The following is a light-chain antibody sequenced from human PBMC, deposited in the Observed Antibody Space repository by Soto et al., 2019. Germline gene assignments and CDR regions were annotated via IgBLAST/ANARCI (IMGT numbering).Light chain of an antibody. CDR2: DGN. Sequence: QSALAQPRSVSGSPGQLLTIPCTGTSRDVDDYRYVSWYQQYPGKAPKLVIYDGNKRPSGVPDRFSGSNSGNTASLTISGLQAEDEADYYCCSYVTTPEIFGTGTKVTVL. J-gene: IGLJ1*01. CDR3: CSYVTTPEI. CDR1: SRDVDDYRY. V-gene: IGLV2-11*01.